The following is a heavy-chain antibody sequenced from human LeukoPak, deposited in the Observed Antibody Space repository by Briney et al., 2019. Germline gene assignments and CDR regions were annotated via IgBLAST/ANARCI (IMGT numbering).Heavy chain of an antibody. CDR1: VFSFCSNG. J-gene: IGHJ4*02. V-gene: IGHV3-7*01. CDR3: TRDFQGY. CDR2: IKGDGSEI. Sequence: PGGSLRLSCAASVFSFCSNGMGGVSGAPGKGLERVANIKGDGSEIYYVDSVKGRFTISRGNAQNSLYLQLNSLRDEDTAVYHCTRDFQGYWGQGTLVTVSS.